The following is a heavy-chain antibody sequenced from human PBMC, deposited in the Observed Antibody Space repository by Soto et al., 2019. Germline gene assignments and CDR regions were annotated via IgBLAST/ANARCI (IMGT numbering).Heavy chain of an antibody. D-gene: IGHD4-17*01. CDR3: ARARLRAVYAFDF. CDR1: GVSITSGAYY. CDR2: IYYNGIT. V-gene: IGHV4-31*03. J-gene: IGHJ3*01. Sequence: SETLSLTCTLSGVSITSGAYYWTWVRQHPGKGLEWIGYIYYNGITYFSPSLKSRLTISIDTSKNQFSLKLSSVTAADTAMYYCARARLRAVYAFDFWGQGTIVTVSS.